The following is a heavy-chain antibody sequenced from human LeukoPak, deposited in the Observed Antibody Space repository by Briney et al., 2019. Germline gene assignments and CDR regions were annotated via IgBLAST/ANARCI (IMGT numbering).Heavy chain of an antibody. CDR1: GGTFSGYY. Sequence: SETLSLTCAVDGGTFSGYYWSWIRQPPGKGLEWIGEIKDGGLTNYNPSLKSRVTISGDTSKSQFSLRLTSVTAADTAVYYCARGFSGVVARDWGQGTLVTVSS. D-gene: IGHD2-15*01. CDR2: IKDGGLT. J-gene: IGHJ4*02. V-gene: IGHV4-34*01. CDR3: ARGFSGVVARD.